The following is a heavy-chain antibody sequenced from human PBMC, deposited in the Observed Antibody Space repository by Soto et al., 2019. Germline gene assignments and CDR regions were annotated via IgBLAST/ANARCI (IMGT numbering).Heavy chain of an antibody. CDR3: ARDRICLGELSSPHDY. V-gene: IGHV3-21*01. Sequence: GGSLRLSCAASGFTFSSYSMNWVRHAPGKGLEWVSSISSSSSYIYYADSVKGRFTISRDNAKNSLYLQMNSLRAEDTAVYYCARDRICLGELSSPHDYWGQGTLVTVSS. CDR2: ISSSSSYI. J-gene: IGHJ4*02. CDR1: GFTFSSYS. D-gene: IGHD3-16*02.